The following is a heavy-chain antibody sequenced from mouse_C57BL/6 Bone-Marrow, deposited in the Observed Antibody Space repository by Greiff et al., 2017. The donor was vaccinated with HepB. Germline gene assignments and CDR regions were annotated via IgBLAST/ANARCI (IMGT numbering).Heavy chain of an antibody. V-gene: IGHV5-17*01. CDR1: GFTFSAFG. D-gene: IGHD2-2*01. J-gene: IGHJ3*01. CDR3: AWLPAWFAY. CDR2: ISSGSSTI. Sequence: EVKVVESGGGLLNPGGPLKLPCAAPGFTFSAFGMHWVRKAPEKGLEGVAYISSGSSTIYYAGTVKGRFTISRDNAKNTLFLQMTSLRSEDTAMYYCAWLPAWFAYWGQGTLVTVSA.